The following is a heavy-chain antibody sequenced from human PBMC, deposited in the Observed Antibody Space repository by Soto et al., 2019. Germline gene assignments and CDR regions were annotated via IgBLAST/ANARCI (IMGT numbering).Heavy chain of an antibody. Sequence: GGSLRLSCAASGFTFDDYAMHWVRQAPGKGLEWVSGISWNSGSIGYADSVKGRFTISRDNAKNSLYLQMNSLRAEDTALYYCAKDLIAVAGTGGRCAFDIWGQGTMVTVSS. CDR2: ISWNSGSI. V-gene: IGHV3-9*01. D-gene: IGHD6-19*01. CDR3: AKDLIAVAGTGGRCAFDI. CDR1: GFTFDDYA. J-gene: IGHJ3*02.